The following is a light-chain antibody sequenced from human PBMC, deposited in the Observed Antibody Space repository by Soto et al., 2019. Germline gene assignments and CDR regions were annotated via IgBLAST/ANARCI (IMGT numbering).Light chain of an antibody. CDR1: QSVSSRY. V-gene: IGKV3-20*01. CDR2: GAS. Sequence: EIVLTQSPGTLSLSPGERATLSCRASQSVSSRYLAWYHQKPGQAPRLLSNGASSRATGITARFSGSGSGTGFTLAISRLEPDAVVVDYCQEDCSSPLNFGQGTRLEIK. J-gene: IGKJ5*01. CDR3: QEDCSSPLN.